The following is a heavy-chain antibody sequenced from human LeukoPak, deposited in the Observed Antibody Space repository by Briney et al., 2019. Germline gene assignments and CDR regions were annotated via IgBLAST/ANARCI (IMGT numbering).Heavy chain of an antibody. J-gene: IGHJ4*02. CDR3: ARIGYRSSSFDY. Sequence: GGSLRLSCAASGFTFSSYSMNWVRQAPGKGLEWVSSISGSSSYIYYADSVKGRFTISRDNAKNSVYLQVNSLRAEDTAVYHCARIGYRSSSFDYWGQGTLVTVSS. D-gene: IGHD6-13*01. CDR1: GFTFSSYS. V-gene: IGHV3-21*03. CDR2: ISGSSSYI.